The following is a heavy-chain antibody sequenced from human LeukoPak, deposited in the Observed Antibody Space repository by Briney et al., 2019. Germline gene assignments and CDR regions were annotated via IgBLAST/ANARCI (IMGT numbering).Heavy chain of an antibody. Sequence: ASVKVSCKASGYTFTSYYMHWVRQAPGQGLEWMGIINPSGGSTSYAQKFQGRVTMTRDMSTSTVYMELSSLRSEDTAVYYCARDARPPDCSGGSCYGIINRFDPWGQGTLVTVSS. D-gene: IGHD2-15*01. CDR2: INPSGGST. CDR1: GYTFTSYY. CDR3: ARDARPPDCSGGSCYGIINRFDP. J-gene: IGHJ5*02. V-gene: IGHV1-46*01.